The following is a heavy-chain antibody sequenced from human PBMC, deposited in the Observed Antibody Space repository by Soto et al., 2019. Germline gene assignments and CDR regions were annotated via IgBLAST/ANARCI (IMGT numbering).Heavy chain of an antibody. Sequence: GGSLRLSCAASGFTFSSYWMSWVRQAPGKGLEWVANIKQDGSEKYYVDSVKGRFTISRDNAKNSLYLQMNSLRAEDTAVYYCARRSRYCSGGSCYSGAFDIWGQGTMVTVSS. CDR2: IKQDGSEK. V-gene: IGHV3-7*01. D-gene: IGHD2-15*01. J-gene: IGHJ3*02. CDR3: ARRSRYCSGGSCYSGAFDI. CDR1: GFTFSSYW.